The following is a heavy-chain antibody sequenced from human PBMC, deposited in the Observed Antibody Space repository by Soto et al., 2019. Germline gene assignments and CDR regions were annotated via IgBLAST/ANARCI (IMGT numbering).Heavy chain of an antibody. CDR2: ISYDGSNK. CDR1: GFTFSSYA. V-gene: IGHV3-30-3*01. Sequence: LRLSCAASGFTFSSYAMHWVRQAPGKGLEWVAVISYDGSNKYYADSVKGRFTISRDNSKNTLYLQMNSLRAEDTAVYYCARDLIVDDHSRGFDYWGQGTLVTVSS. D-gene: IGHD1-26*01. CDR3: ARDLIVDDHSRGFDY. J-gene: IGHJ4*02.